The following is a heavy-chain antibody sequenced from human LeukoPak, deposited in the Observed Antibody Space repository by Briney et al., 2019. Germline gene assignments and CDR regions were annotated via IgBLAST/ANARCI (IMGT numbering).Heavy chain of an antibody. J-gene: IGHJ4*02. CDR3: ARRGPWNYYFDY. Sequence: SVKVSCKDSGGTFSSYAISWVRQAPGQGLEWMGGIIPIFGTANYAQKFQGRVTITADESTSTAYMELSSLRSEDTAVYYCARRGPWNYYFDYWGQGTLVTVSS. CDR1: GGTFSSYA. D-gene: IGHD1-1*01. CDR2: IIPIFGTA. V-gene: IGHV1-69*13.